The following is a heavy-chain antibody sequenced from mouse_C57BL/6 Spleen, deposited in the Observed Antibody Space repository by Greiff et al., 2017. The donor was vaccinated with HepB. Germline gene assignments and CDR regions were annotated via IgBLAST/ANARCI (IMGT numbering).Heavy chain of an antibody. Sequence: VQLQESGAELARPGASVKMSCKASGYTFTSYTMHWVKQRPGQGLEWIGYINPSSGYTKYNQKFKDKATLTADKSSSTAYMQLSSLTSEDSAVYYCARGDTTVVATGDYWGQGTSVTVSS. CDR3: ARGDTTVVATGDY. D-gene: IGHD1-1*01. V-gene: IGHV1-4*01. J-gene: IGHJ4*01. CDR1: GYTFTSYT. CDR2: INPSSGYT.